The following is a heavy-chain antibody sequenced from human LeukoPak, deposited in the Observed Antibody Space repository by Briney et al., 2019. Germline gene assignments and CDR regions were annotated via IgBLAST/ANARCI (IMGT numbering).Heavy chain of an antibody. CDR2: INHSGST. V-gene: IGHV4-34*01. Sequence: SETLSLTCAVYGGSSSGYYWSWIRQPPGKGLEWIGEINHSGSTNYNPSLKSRVTISVDTSKNQFSLKLSSVTAADTAVYYCARVHTGSYEYYFDYWGQGTLVTVSS. J-gene: IGHJ4*02. D-gene: IGHD1-26*01. CDR1: GGSSSGYY. CDR3: ARVHTGSYEYYFDY.